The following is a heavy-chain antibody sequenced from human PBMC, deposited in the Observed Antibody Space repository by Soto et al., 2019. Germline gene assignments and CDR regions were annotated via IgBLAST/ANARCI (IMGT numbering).Heavy chain of an antibody. D-gene: IGHD5-12*01. V-gene: IGHV1-69*01. CDR2: IIPIFGTA. CDR1: GGTFSSYA. CDR3: ARDRDGYGSYYGMEV. Sequence: QVQLVQSGAEVKKPGSSVKVSCKASGGTFSSYAISWVRQAPGQGLEWMGGIIPIFGTANYAQKFQGRVTITADESPRTAYMELSSLRSEYTAVYYCARDRDGYGSYYGMEVWGQGTTVTVSS. J-gene: IGHJ6*02.